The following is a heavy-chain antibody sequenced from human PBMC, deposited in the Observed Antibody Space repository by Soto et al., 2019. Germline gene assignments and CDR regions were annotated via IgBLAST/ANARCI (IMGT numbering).Heavy chain of an antibody. CDR2: IWYDGSNK. CDR1: GFTFSSHG. V-gene: IGHV3-33*01. D-gene: IGHD3-16*01. J-gene: IGHJ4*02. CDR3: ARWGPDKVLDY. Sequence: QVQLVESGGGVVQPGMSLRVSCAASGFTFSSHGMHWVRQAPGKGLEWVAGIWYDGSNKYYGESVKGRFIISRDNSKNTVDLQMTSLRAEDTAIYYCARWGPDKVLDYWGQGTLVTVS.